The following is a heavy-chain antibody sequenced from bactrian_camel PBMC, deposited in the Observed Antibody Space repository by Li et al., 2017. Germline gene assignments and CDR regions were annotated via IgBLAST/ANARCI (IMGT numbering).Heavy chain of an antibody. CDR1: GNTYVAPC. V-gene: IGHV3S53*01. D-gene: IGHD3*01. CDR3: AARGVFPGRAHLQALVCRSVYDYNY. J-gene: IGHJ4*01. Sequence: QLVESGGGSVQAGGSLRLSCVVSGNTYVAPCMAWFRRIPGKEREGLASIDSRGTPDYADSVKGRFTISQDRDKNTLILQMNSLKPDDTAVYYCAARGVFPGRAHLQALVCRSVYDYNYWGQGTQVTVS. CDR2: IDSRGTP.